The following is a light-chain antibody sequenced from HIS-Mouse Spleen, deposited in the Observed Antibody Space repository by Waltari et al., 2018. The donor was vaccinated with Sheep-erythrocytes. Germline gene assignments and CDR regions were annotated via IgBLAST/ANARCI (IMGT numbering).Light chain of an antibody. CDR1: NIGSKS. CDR3: QVWDSSSDHPYV. CDR2: GDS. Sequence: SYVLTQPPSVSVAPGQTARITCGGNNIGSKSVHWYQQKPGQAPVLVVYGDSDRPSGTPERFSGSNAGNTATLTISRVEAGDEADYYCQVWDSSSDHPYVFGTGTKVTVL. J-gene: IGLJ1*01. V-gene: IGLV3-21*02.